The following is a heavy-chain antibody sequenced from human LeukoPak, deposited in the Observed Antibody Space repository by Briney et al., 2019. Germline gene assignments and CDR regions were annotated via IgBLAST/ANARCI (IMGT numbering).Heavy chain of an antibody. J-gene: IGHJ6*03. V-gene: IGHV4-39*01. Sequence: PSETLSLTCTVSGGSISSSSYYWGWIRQPPGKGLEWIGSISYSGSTYYNPSLKSRVTISVDTSKIQFSLRLNSVTAADTAVYYCARHGKDYYYFYYMDLWGKGTTVTVSS. CDR2: ISYSGST. CDR1: GGSISSSSYY. CDR3: ARHGKDYYYFYYMDL. D-gene: IGHD4-23*01.